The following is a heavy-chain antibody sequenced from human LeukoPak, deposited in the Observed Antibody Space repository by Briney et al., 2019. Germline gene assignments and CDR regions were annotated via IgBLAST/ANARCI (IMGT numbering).Heavy chain of an antibody. J-gene: IGHJ5*02. Sequence: TSETLSLTCTVSGGSISSSSYYWGWIRQPPGKGLEWIGSIYYSGSTYYNPSLKSRVTISVDTSKNQFSLKLSSVTAADTAVYYCARHDGDRNWFDPWGQGTLVTVSS. D-gene: IGHD4-17*01. V-gene: IGHV4-39*01. CDR2: IYYSGST. CDR1: GGSISSSSYY. CDR3: ARHDGDRNWFDP.